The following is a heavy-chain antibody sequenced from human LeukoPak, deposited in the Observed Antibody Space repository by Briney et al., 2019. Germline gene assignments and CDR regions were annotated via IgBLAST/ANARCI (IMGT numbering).Heavy chain of an antibody. CDR3: ARGSILYYDFWSGYYMGPFDY. D-gene: IGHD3-3*01. V-gene: IGHV4-34*01. Sequence: PSETLSLTCAVYGGSFSGYYWSWIRQPPGKGLEWIGEINHSGSTNYNPSLKSRVTISVDTSKSQFSLKLSSVTAADTAVYYCARGSILYYDFWSGYYMGPFDYWGQGTLVTVSS. CDR2: INHSGST. CDR1: GGSFSGYY. J-gene: IGHJ4*02.